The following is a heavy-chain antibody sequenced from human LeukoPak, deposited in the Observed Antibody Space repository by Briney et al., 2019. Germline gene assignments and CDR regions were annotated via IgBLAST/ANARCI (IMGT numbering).Heavy chain of an antibody. Sequence: PGGSLRLSCAASRFSFTNAWMNWVRQAPGKGLEWVGRIKSKTDGGAIHYAAPVRGRFSISRDDSINTVYLQMDSLKADDTAVYYCLTRLRSTIGVDYWGQGTLVTVSS. D-gene: IGHD5/OR15-5a*01. V-gene: IGHV3-15*01. CDR3: LTRLRSTIGVDY. J-gene: IGHJ4*01. CDR1: RFSFTNAW. CDR2: IKSKTDGGAI.